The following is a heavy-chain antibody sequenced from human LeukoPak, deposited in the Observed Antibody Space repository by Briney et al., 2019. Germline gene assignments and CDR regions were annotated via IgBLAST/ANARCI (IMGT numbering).Heavy chain of an antibody. CDR1: GFTLSNYG. D-gene: IGHD6-19*01. CDR2: IRYDGTNK. CDR3: AKDPCRYSSGCHYFDY. Sequence: GGSLRLSCAASGFTLSNYGMHWVRQAPGKGLEWVALIRYDGTNKNYAASVKGRFTISRDNSKNTLYLQMNSLRAEDTAVYYCAKDPCRYSSGCHYFDYWGQGTLVTVSS. J-gene: IGHJ4*02. V-gene: IGHV3-30*02.